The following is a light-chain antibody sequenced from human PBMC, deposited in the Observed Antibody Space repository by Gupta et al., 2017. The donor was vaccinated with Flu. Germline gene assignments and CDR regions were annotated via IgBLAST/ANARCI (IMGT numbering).Light chain of an antibody. J-gene: IGLJ2*01. CDR1: SSDVGGYNY. CDR2: EVS. CDR3: SSYAGSNNFV. Sequence: HSALTQPPSASGSPGQSVTISSTGTSSDVGGYNYVSWYQQHPGKAPKLMIYEVSKRPSGVPDRFSGSKSGNTASLTVSGLQAEDEADYYCSSYAGSNNFVFGGGTKLTVL. V-gene: IGLV2-8*01.